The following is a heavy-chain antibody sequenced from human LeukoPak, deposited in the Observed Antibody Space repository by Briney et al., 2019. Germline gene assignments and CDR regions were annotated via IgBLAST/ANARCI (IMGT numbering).Heavy chain of an antibody. Sequence: GGSLRLSCAASGFTFSSYSMNWVRQAPGKGLEWVSSISSSSSYIYYADSVKGRFTISRDNAKNSLYLQMNSLRAEDTAVYYCARASSSKAFDIWGQGTMVTVSS. J-gene: IGHJ3*02. V-gene: IGHV3-21*01. CDR2: ISSSSSYI. D-gene: IGHD6-6*01. CDR1: GFTFSSYS. CDR3: ARASSSKAFDI.